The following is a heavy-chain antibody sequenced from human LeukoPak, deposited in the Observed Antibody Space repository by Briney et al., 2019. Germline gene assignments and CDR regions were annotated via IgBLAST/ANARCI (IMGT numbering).Heavy chain of an antibody. D-gene: IGHD3-9*01. CDR1: GGSITRSDYY. J-gene: IGHJ6*03. CDR2: IFYGGNT. V-gene: IGHV4-39*01. Sequence: SETLSLTCTVSGGSITRSDYYWGWIRQPPGKGLEWVGSIFYGGNTYCNPSLKSRVTISVDTSKNQFSLKLSSVTAADTAVYYCATITISYYFYYMDVWGKGTTVTVSS. CDR3: ATITISYYFYYMDV.